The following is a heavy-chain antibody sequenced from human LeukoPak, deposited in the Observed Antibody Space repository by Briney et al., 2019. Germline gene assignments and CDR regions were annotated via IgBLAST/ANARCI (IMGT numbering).Heavy chain of an antibody. J-gene: IGHJ4*02. CDR2: ISAYNGNT. CDR3: AIEGLRYFDWAQFDY. D-gene: IGHD3-9*01. CDR1: GYTFTSYG. V-gene: IGHV1-18*01. Sequence: ASVKVSCKASGYTFTSYGISWVRQAPGQGLEWMGWISAYNGNTNYAQKLQGRVTMTTDTSTSTAYMELRSLRSDDTAVYYCAIEGLRYFDWAQFDYWGQGTLVTVSS.